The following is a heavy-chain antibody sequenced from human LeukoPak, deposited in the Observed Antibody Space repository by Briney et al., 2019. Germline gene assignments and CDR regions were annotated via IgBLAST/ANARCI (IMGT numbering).Heavy chain of an antibody. CDR2: VNHSGST. CDR3: ARRDFYGSGRSFDS. CDR1: GGSFSGYY. Sequence: SGTLSLTCAVYGGSFSGYYWNWIRQPPGKGLEWIGEVNHSGSTNYNPSLKSRVTISVDTSKNQFSLKVRSVTAADTAVYYCARRDFYGSGRSFDSWGQGNLVTVSS. D-gene: IGHD3-10*01. V-gene: IGHV4-34*01. J-gene: IGHJ4*02.